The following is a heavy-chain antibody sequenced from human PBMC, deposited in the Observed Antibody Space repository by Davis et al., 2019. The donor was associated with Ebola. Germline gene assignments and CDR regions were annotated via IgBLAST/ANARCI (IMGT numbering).Heavy chain of an antibody. CDR3: ARSRDDFWSGYPIDY. CDR2: ISSSSSYI. J-gene: IGHJ4*02. Sequence: GESLKISCAASGFTFSSYSMNWVRQAPGKGLEWVSSISSSSSYIYYADSVKGRFTISRDNAKNSLYLQMNSLRAEDTAVYYCARSRDDFWSGYPIDYWGQGTLVTVSS. D-gene: IGHD3-3*01. CDR1: GFTFSSYS. V-gene: IGHV3-21*01.